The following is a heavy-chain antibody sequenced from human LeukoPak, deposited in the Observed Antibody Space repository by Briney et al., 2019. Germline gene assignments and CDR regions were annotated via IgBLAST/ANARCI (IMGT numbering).Heavy chain of an antibody. Sequence: GESLKISCKGSGYSFTSYWIGWVRQMPGKGLEWVGIIYPGDSDTRYSPSFQGQVTISADKSISTAYLQWSSLKASDTAMYYCARSRGMVYAPNAFDIWGQGTMVTVSS. V-gene: IGHV5-51*01. CDR3: ARSRGMVYAPNAFDI. CDR2: IYPGDSDT. CDR1: GYSFTSYW. J-gene: IGHJ3*02. D-gene: IGHD2-8*01.